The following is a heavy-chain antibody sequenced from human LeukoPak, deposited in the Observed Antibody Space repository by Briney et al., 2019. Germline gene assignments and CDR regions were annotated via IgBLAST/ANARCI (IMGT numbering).Heavy chain of an antibody. J-gene: IGHJ1*01. CDR2: IYHRGRD. CDR1: GGSISSGGYS. D-gene: IGHD3-22*01. Sequence: MASETLSLTCAVSGGSISSGGYSWGWIRQPPGKGLEWIGYIYHRGRDYHYPSHKNRVTVSVDRSKNQFSLKLSSVTAADTAVYYCAGGSWDYYDSSGYYLPEYFQHWGQGTLVTVSS. CDR3: AGGSWDYYDSSGYYLPEYFQH. V-gene: IGHV4-30-2*01.